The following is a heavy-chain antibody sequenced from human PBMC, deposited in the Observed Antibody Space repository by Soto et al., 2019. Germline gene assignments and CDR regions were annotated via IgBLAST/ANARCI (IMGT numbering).Heavy chain of an antibody. Sequence: EVQLVESGGGLVQPGGSLRLSCAASGFTFSDHYMDWVRQAPGKGLEWVGHIKNKHDRHTTEYAASVKGRFTISRDDSKNSLDLQINGLQIEDTAVYYCARVDIGWAGEWTHWSQGTLVTVAS. CDR3: ARVDIGWAGEWTH. CDR2: IKNKHDRHTT. CDR1: GFTFSDHY. V-gene: IGHV3-72*01. J-gene: IGHJ4*02. D-gene: IGHD3-10*01.